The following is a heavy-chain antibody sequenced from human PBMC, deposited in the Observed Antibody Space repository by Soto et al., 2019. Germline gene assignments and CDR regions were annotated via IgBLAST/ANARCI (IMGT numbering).Heavy chain of an antibody. CDR2: IYPADSDT. CDR3: ARHRTPPLYYNGMEV. V-gene: IGHV5-51*01. Sequence: GESLKISCTGSGYSFTSYWIGWVRQMPGKGLEWMGIIYPADSDTRYRPSFQCQVALSAGQSICTAYLQWSSLKASDTAMYYCARHRTPPLYYNGMEVCGQRTTVTVS. CDR1: GYSFTSYW. J-gene: IGHJ6*02.